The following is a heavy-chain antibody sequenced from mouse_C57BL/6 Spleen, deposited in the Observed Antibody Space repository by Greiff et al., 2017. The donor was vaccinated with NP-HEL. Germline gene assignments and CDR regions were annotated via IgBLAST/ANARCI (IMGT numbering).Heavy chain of an antibody. Sequence: EVHLVESGEGLVKPGGSLKLSCAASGFTFSSYAMSWVRQTPEKRLEWVAYISSGGDYIYYADTVKGRFTISRDNARNTLYLQMSSLKSEDTAMYYCTRVPYDGPLDYWGQGTTLTVSS. D-gene: IGHD2-3*01. V-gene: IGHV5-9-1*02. CDR3: TRVPYDGPLDY. CDR2: ISSGGDYI. J-gene: IGHJ2*01. CDR1: GFTFSSYA.